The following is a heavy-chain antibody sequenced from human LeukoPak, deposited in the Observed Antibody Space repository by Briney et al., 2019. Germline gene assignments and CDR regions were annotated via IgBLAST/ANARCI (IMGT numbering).Heavy chain of an antibody. CDR2: IGANSAI. V-gene: IGHV3-48*02. D-gene: IGHD3-10*01. J-gene: IGHJ3*02. CDR1: GFTFSDYS. Sequence: GGSLRLSCAASGFTFSDYSMNWVRQAPGKGLEWVSYIGANSAIYYADSVKGRFTISRDNAKNSLSLQMNSLRDDDTAVYYCAREGYYGAFDIWVQGTMVTVSS. CDR3: AREGYYGAFDI.